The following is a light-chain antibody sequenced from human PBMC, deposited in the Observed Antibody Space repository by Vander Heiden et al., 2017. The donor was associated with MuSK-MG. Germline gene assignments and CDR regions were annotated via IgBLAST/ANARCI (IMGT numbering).Light chain of an antibody. CDR2: LGS. V-gene: IGKV2-28*01. J-gene: IGKJ1*01. CDR1: ESLLHRNGYNY. Sequence: DIVISQSPLSLPVTPGEPASISCRSSESLLHRNGYNYLDWYLQKPGQSPQLLIYLGSNRASGVPDRFSGSGSGTDFTLKIRRVEAEDVGVYYCRQALQTPRTFGQGTKVEIK. CDR3: RQALQTPRT.